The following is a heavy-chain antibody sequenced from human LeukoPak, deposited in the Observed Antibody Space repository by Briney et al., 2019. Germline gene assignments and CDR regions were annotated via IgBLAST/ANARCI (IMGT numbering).Heavy chain of an antibody. CDR2: IYSGGST. Sequence: GGSLRLSCAASGFTVSSNYMSWVRQAPGKGLEWVSVIYSGGSTYYADSVKGRFTISRDNAKKSLYLQMNSLRVEDTALYHCARVPYYYGMDVWGQGTTVTVSS. J-gene: IGHJ6*02. V-gene: IGHV3-53*01. CDR3: ARVPYYYGMDV. CDR1: GFTVSSNY.